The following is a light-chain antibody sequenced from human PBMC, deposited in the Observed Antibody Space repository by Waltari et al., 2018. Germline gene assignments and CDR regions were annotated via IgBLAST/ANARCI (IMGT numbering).Light chain of an antibody. CDR3: AVWDDSLTGQVI. Sequence: QSVLTPPPSASGTPGQRVTIPCSGRSSNIGTYYVYWYHQLPGTAPKPLIYRNNQRPSGVPDRFSGSKSGTSASLAISGLRSEDEADYYCAVWDDSLTGQVIFGGGTKLTVL. CDR1: SSNIGTYY. J-gene: IGLJ2*01. V-gene: IGLV1-47*01. CDR2: RNN.